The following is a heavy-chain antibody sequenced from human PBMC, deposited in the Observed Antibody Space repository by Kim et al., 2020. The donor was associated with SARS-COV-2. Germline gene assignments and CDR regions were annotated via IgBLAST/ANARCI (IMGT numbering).Heavy chain of an antibody. J-gene: IGHJ4*02. D-gene: IGHD2-2*01. V-gene: IGHV3-23*01. CDR3: GRLSSFRYFDY. Sequence: GGSLRLSCAASGFNFNIYAMSWARQAPGKGLEWVSAISGDGGGTYYADSVKGRFTISRDNSKKTLYLQMNSLRADDTAVYYCGRLSSFRYFDYWGQGTLVTVSS. CDR1: GFNFNIYA. CDR2: ISGDGGGT.